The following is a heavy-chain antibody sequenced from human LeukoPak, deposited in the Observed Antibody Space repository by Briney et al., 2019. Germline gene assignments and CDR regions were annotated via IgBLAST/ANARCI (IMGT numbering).Heavy chain of an antibody. V-gene: IGHV3-66*01. D-gene: IGHD3-10*01. J-gene: IGHJ4*02. CDR3: ARGIIWFGELSNGFDY. Sequence: PGGSLRLSCAASGFTVSSNYMSWVRQAPGKGLGWVSVIYSGGSTYYADSVKGRFTISRDNSKNTLYLQMNSLRAEDTAVYYCARGIIWFGELSNGFDYWGQGTLVTVSS. CDR1: GFTVSSNY. CDR2: IYSGGST.